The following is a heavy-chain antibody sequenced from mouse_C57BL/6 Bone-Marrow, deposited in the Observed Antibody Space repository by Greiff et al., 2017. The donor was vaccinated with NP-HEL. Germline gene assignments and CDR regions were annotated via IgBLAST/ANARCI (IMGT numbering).Heavy chain of an antibody. V-gene: IGHV5-6*01. CDR1: GFTFSSYG. CDR3: ASQIYYDYYVNYYAMDY. CDR2: ISSGGSYT. J-gene: IGHJ4*01. Sequence: EVQGVESGGDLVKPGGSLKLSCAASGFTFSSYGMSWVRQTPDKRLEWVATISSGGSYTYYPDSVKGRFTISRDNAKNTLYLQMSSLKSEDTAMYYCASQIYYDYYVNYYAMDYWGKGTSVTVSS. D-gene: IGHD2-4*01.